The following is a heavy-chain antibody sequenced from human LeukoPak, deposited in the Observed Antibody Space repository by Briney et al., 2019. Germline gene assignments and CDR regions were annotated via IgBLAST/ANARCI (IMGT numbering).Heavy chain of an antibody. J-gene: IGHJ4*02. CDR2: IYYSGST. Sequence: PSETLSLTCTVSGGSISSSSYYWGWIRQPPGKGLEWIGSIYYSGSTYYNPSLKSRVTISVDTSKNQFSLKLSSVTAADTAVYYCASQIVVVTAKAYYFDYWGQGTLVTVSS. CDR1: GGSISSSSYY. CDR3: ASQIVVVTAKAYYFDY. D-gene: IGHD2-21*02. V-gene: IGHV4-39*01.